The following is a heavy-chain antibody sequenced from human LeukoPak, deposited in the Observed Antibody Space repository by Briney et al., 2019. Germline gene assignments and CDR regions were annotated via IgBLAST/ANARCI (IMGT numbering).Heavy chain of an antibody. J-gene: IGHJ6*03. CDR3: ARESIAAAGIWGIYYYYYMDV. D-gene: IGHD6-13*01. V-gene: IGHV4-59*01. Sequence: SETLSLTCTVSGGSISSYYWSWIRQPPGKGLEWIGYIYYSGSTNYNPSLKSRVTISVDTSKNQFSLKLSSVTAADTAVYYCARESIAAAGIWGIYYYYYMDVWGKGTTVTVSS. CDR1: GGSISSYY. CDR2: IYYSGST.